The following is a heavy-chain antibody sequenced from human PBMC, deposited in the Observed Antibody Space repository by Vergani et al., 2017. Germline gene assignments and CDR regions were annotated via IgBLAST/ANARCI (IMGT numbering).Heavy chain of an antibody. CDR2: IRRKAYGQAT. CDR1: GFTFGYYA. CDR3: VRDQVTMLRGSDALDI. D-gene: IGHD3-10*01. V-gene: IGHV3-49*05. Sequence: EVQMVESGGGLVKPGGSLRLSCVASGFTFGYYAMDWFRQAPGQGLEWVGGIRRKAYGQATIYAASVKGRFTISRDDSKSIAYLQMNNLQTEDTAMYYCVRDQVTMLRGSDALDIWGQGTMVTVSS. J-gene: IGHJ3*02.